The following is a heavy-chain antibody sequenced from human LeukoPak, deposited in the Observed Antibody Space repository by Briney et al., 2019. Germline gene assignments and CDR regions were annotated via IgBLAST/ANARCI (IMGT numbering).Heavy chain of an antibody. CDR3: TRSPDIDILTGYSRYYFDY. Sequence: GGSLRLSCAASGFTFSSYAMSWVRQAPGKGLEWVSAISGSGGSTYYADSVEGRFTISRDNSKNTLYLQMNSLRAEDTAVYYCTRSPDIDILTGYSRYYFDYWGQGTLVTVSS. D-gene: IGHD3-9*01. J-gene: IGHJ4*02. CDR1: GFTFSSYA. V-gene: IGHV3-23*01. CDR2: ISGSGGST.